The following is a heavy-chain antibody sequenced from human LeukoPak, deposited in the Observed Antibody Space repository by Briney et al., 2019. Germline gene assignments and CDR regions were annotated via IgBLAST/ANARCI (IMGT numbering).Heavy chain of an antibody. CDR3: AKDRGDIVVVVAADS. J-gene: IGHJ4*02. D-gene: IGHD2-15*01. V-gene: IGHV3-23*01. CDR1: GFTLSSYA. CDR2: ISGSGGST. Sequence: GGSLRLSCAASGFTLSSYAMSWVRQAPGKGLEWVSAISGSGGSTYYADSVKGRFTISRDNSKNTLYLQMNSLRAEDTAVYYCAKDRGDIVVVVAADSWGQGTLVTVSS.